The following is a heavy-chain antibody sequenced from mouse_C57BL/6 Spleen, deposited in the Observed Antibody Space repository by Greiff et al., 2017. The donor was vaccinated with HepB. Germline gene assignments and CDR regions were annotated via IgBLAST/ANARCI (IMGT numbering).Heavy chain of an antibody. V-gene: IGHV1-15*01. CDR2: IDPETGGT. Sequence: VKLMESGAELVRPGASVTLSCKASGYTFTDYEMHWVKQTPVHGLEWIGAIDPETGGTAYNQKFKGKAILTADKSSSTAYMELRSLTSEDSAVYYCTDLRPSLGFAYWGQGTLVTVSA. J-gene: IGHJ3*01. CDR3: TDLRPSLGFAY. D-gene: IGHD1-1*01. CDR1: GYTFTDYE.